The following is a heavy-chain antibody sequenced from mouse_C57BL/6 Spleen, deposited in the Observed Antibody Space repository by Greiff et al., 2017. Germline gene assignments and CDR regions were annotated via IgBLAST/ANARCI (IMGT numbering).Heavy chain of an antibody. J-gene: IGHJ2*01. D-gene: IGHD2-10*01. CDR1: GFTFSNYW. V-gene: IGHV6-3*01. Sequence: EVQVEESGGGLVQPGGSMKLSCVASGFTFSNYWMNWVRQSPEKGLEWVAQIRLKSDNYATHYAESVKGRFTISRDDSKSSVYLQMNNLRAEDTGIYYCTGPTGGYWGQGTTLTVSS. CDR2: IRLKSDNYAT. CDR3: TGPTGGY.